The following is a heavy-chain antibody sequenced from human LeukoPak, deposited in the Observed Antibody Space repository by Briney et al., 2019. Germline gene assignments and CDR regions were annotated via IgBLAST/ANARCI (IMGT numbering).Heavy chain of an antibody. J-gene: IGHJ4*02. CDR3: ARRDFWSGWKPFDY. Sequence: ASVKVSCKASGYTFTGYYMHWVRQAPGQGLEWMGRINPNSGGTDYTQKFQGRVTMTRDTSINTAYMELSRLTSDDTAVYYCARRDFWSGWKPFDYWGQGTLVTVSS. CDR1: GYTFTGYY. V-gene: IGHV1-2*06. CDR2: INPNSGGT. D-gene: IGHD3-3*01.